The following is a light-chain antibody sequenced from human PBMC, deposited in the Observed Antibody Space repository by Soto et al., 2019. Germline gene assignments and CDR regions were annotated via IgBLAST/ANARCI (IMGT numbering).Light chain of an antibody. CDR2: GTS. CDR3: QQYNNWPRT. Sequence: EIVLTQSPATLSLSPGERATLSCMASQSVSSYLAWYQQKPGQAPRLLIYGTSTRATGIPARFSGSGSGTDFTLTISSLQFEDFAVYYCQQYNNWPRTFGQGTKV. J-gene: IGKJ1*01. CDR1: QSVSSY. V-gene: IGKV3-15*01.